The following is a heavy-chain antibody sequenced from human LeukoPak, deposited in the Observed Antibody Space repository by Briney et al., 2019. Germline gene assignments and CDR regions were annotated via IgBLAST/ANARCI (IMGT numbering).Heavy chain of an antibody. Sequence: GGSLRLSCAASGFSFSGYSMTWVRQAPGKGLEWVSSTSSSSSYIYYADSVKGRFTVSRDNAKNSLYLQMNSLRAEDTAVYYCARWSTNGWYYFDYWGQGTLVTVSS. V-gene: IGHV3-21*01. CDR1: GFSFSGYS. D-gene: IGHD6-19*01. CDR2: TSSSSSYI. J-gene: IGHJ4*02. CDR3: ARWSTNGWYYFDY.